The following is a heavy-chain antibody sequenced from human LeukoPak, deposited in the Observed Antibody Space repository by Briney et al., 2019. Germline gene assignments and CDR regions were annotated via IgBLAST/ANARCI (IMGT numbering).Heavy chain of an antibody. Sequence: ASVKVSCKASGYTFTSYDINWVRQATGQGLEWMGWMNPNSGNTGYAQEFQGRVTMTRNTSISTAYMELSSLRSEDTAVYYCARGATYCSSTSCYIWFDPWGQGTLVTVSS. J-gene: IGHJ5*02. CDR1: GYTFTSYD. V-gene: IGHV1-8*01. D-gene: IGHD2-2*02. CDR2: MNPNSGNT. CDR3: ARGATYCSSTSCYIWFDP.